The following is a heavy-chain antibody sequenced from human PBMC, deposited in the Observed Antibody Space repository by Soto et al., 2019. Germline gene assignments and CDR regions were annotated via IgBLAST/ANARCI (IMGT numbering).Heavy chain of an antibody. V-gene: IGHV3-9*01. D-gene: IGHD4-17*01. CDR2: ASLNGGTV. J-gene: IGHJ4*02. CDR3: AKDRYGVPGPLDS. CDR1: GFNFDDYG. Sequence: PGGSLRLSCGASGFNFDDYGMHWVRQAPGKGLEWVAGASLNGGTVAYADSVKGRFTISRDNTRNSLFLEMSSLRPEDTALYYCAKDRYGVPGPLDSWGQGTLVTVSS.